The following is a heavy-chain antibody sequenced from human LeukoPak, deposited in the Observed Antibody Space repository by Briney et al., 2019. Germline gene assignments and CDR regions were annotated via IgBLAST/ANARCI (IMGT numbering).Heavy chain of an antibody. CDR1: GFTFSSYW. CDR3: ARHAPYGSGSYYRFLGYYYYGMDV. V-gene: IGHV3-7*03. D-gene: IGHD3-10*01. CDR2: IKQDGSEK. J-gene: IGHJ6*04. Sequence: GGSPRLSCAASGFTFSSYWMSWVRQAPGKGLEWVANIKQDGSEKYYMDSVKGRFTISRDNAKNSLYLQMNSLRAEDTAVYYCARHAPYGSGSYYRFLGYYYYGMDVWGKGTTVTVSS.